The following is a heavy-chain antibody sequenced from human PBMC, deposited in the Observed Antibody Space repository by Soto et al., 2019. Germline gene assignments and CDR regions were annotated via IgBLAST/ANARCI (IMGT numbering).Heavy chain of an antibody. J-gene: IGHJ4*02. D-gene: IGHD4-17*01. Sequence: QVQLQESGPGLVKPSETLSLTCTVSVGSISRYYWSWIRQPPGKGLEWIGPIYHSGSTNYSPSLPSRVTISVATSKTQFSLTLSSVTAADTAVYYCARSYGDYVFDYWGQGTLVTVSS. CDR3: ARSYGDYVFDY. CDR2: IYHSGST. CDR1: VGSISRYY. V-gene: IGHV4-59*01.